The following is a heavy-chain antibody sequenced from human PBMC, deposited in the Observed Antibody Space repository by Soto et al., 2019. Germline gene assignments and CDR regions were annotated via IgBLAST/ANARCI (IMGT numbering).Heavy chain of an antibody. D-gene: IGHD6-19*01. Sequence: GGSLRLSCAASGFTFSSYSMNWVRQAPGKGLEWVSSISSSSSYIYYADSVKGRFTISRDNAKNSLYLQMNSLRAEDTAVYYCARDRRAVAGKYYYGMDVWGQGTTVTVSS. CDR3: ARDRRAVAGKYYYGMDV. CDR1: GFTFSSYS. CDR2: ISSSSSYI. J-gene: IGHJ6*02. V-gene: IGHV3-21*01.